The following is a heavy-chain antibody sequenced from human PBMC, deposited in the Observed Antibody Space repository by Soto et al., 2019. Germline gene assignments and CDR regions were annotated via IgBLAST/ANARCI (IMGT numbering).Heavy chain of an antibody. V-gene: IGHV3-9*01. J-gene: IGHJ6*04. CDR3: AKDASHYYASSGNSSHRRYGSDV. Sequence: EVQLVESGGGLVLPGRSLRLSCAVSGFNFNDYAMHWVRQPPGKGLEWVASISWNSGSVGYADSVKGRFTIYRDNARKSPSLQMSSLRANKTTLYHSAKDASHYYASSGNSSHRRYGSDVWGKGTTVTVPS. D-gene: IGHD3-22*01. CDR2: ISWNSGSV. CDR1: GFNFNDYA.